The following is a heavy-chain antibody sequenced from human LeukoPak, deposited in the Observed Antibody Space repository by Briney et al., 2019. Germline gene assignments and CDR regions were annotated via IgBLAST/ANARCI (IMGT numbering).Heavy chain of an antibody. CDR3: ARHAYYDFVTGLFDP. D-gene: IGHD3-3*01. J-gene: IGHJ5*02. CDR1: GGSISSSNYY. CDR2: IYYSGNT. Sequence: SETLSLTCTVPGGSISSSNYYWGWIRQPPGKGLEWIGSIYYSGNTYYNPSLKSRVTISVDTSKNHFSLNLNSVTAADTAMYYCARHAYYDFVTGLFDPWGQGTLVTVSS. V-gene: IGHV4-39*01.